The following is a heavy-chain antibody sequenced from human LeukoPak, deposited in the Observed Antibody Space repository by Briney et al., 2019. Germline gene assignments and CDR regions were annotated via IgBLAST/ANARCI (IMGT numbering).Heavy chain of an antibody. CDR2: INSDGSST. CDR3: AREWSGFGELPDY. Sequence: GGTLRLSCAASGFTFSSHWMHWVRQAPGKGLVWVSRINSDGSSTSYADSVKGRFTISRDNAKNTLYLQMNSLRVEDTAVYYCAREWSGFGELPDYWGQGTLVTVSS. V-gene: IGHV3-74*01. CDR1: GFTFSSHW. J-gene: IGHJ4*02. D-gene: IGHD3-10*01.